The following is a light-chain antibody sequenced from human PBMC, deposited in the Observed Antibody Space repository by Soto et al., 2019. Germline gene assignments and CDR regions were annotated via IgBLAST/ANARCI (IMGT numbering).Light chain of an antibody. CDR2: DAS. V-gene: IGKV3-11*01. Sequence: EFVLTQSPGTLSLSPGERATLSCRASQSVSSYLAWYQQKPGQAPRLLIYDASNRATGIPARFSGSGSGTEFTLTISSLQPDDFATYYCQQYNSYSLTFGGGTKVDIK. CDR1: QSVSSY. J-gene: IGKJ4*01. CDR3: QQYNSYSLT.